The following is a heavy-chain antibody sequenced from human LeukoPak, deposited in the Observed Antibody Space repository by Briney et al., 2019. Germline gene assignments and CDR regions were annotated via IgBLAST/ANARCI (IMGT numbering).Heavy chain of an antibody. CDR1: GGTFSSYA. CDR2: IIPIFGTA. J-gene: IGHJ4*02. Sequence: SVKVSCKASGGTFSSYAISWVRQAPGQGLEWMGGIIPIFGTANYAQKFQGRVTITTDEPTSTAYMELSSLRSEDTAVYYCARGDWYYDSSGYSYFDYWGQGTLVTVSS. CDR3: ARGDWYYDSSGYSYFDY. V-gene: IGHV1-69*05. D-gene: IGHD3-22*01.